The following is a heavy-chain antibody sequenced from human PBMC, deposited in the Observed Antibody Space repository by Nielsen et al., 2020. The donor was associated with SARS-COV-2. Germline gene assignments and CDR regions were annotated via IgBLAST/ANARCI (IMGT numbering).Heavy chain of an antibody. CDR3: ARAGYSSSWYFNLDYYYYYGMDV. D-gene: IGHD6-13*01. Sequence: KVSCKGSGYSFTSYWIGWVRQMPGKGLEWMGIIYPGDSDTRYSPSFQGQVTISADKSISTAYLQWSSLKASDTAMYYCARAGYSSSWYFNLDYYYYYGMDVWGQGTTVTVSS. CDR1: GYSFTSYW. V-gene: IGHV5-51*01. CDR2: IYPGDSDT. J-gene: IGHJ6*02.